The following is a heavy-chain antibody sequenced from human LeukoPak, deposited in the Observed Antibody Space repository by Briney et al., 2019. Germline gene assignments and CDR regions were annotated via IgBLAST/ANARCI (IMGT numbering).Heavy chain of an antibody. CDR2: INPSGGST. J-gene: IGHJ4*02. CDR1: GYTFTSYY. Sequence: ASVKVSCKASGYTFTSYYMHWVRQAPGQGLDWMGIINPSGGSTSYAQKFQGRVTMTRDTSTSTVYMELSSLRSEDTAVYYCARADCGGDCYPSTYFDYWGQGTLVTVSS. V-gene: IGHV1-46*01. CDR3: ARADCGGDCYPSTYFDY. D-gene: IGHD2-21*01.